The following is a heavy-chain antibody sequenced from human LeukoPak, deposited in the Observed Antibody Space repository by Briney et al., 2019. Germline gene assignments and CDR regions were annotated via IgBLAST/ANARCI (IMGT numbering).Heavy chain of an antibody. CDR1: GFTFSSYW. CDR2: IASDGSST. D-gene: IGHD4-23*01. J-gene: IGHJ4*02. CDR3: ARGRPHGNDY. Sequence: GGSLRLSCAASGFTFSSYWMNWVRQAPGKGLVWVSRIASDGSSTTYADSVKGRFSISGDNAKNTLYLQMNSLRVEDTAVYYCARGRPHGNDYWGQGTLVTVSS. V-gene: IGHV3-74*01.